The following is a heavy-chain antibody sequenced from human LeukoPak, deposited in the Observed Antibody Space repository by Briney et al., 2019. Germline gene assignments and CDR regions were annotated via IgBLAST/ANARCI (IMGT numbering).Heavy chain of an antibody. CDR1: GGSISSSSYY. Sequence: SETLSLTCTVSGGSISSSSYYWGWIRQPPGKGLEWIGSIYYSGSTYYNPSLKSRVTISVDTSKNQFSLKLSSVTAADTAVYYCARGRDYGDPRAFDIWGQGTMVTVSS. D-gene: IGHD4-17*01. J-gene: IGHJ3*02. CDR2: IYYSGST. CDR3: ARGRDYGDPRAFDI. V-gene: IGHV4-39*07.